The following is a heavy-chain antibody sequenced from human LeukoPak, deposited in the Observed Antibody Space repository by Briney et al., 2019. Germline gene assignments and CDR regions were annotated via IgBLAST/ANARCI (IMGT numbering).Heavy chain of an antibody. Sequence: PSETLSLTCTVSGDSTNNFHWSWIRQPPGKGLERIGHIFHSGGSKYNPSLKSRATISTDMSKNVLSLELTSVTAADTAVYYCARLLPSAFYHGMDVWGQGTTVTVSS. CDR3: ARLLPSAFYHGMDV. CDR1: GDSTNNFH. CDR2: IFHSGGS. J-gene: IGHJ6*02. V-gene: IGHV4-59*01. D-gene: IGHD3-16*01.